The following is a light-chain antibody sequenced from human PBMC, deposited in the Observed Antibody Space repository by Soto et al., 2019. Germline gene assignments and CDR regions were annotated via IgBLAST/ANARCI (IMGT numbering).Light chain of an antibody. Sequence: QSALTQPRSVSGSPGQSVTISCTGTSSDVGGYDYVSWYQQHPGKAPKLMIYDVSRRPSGVPDRFSGSKSGNTASLTVSGLRADDEADYYCCSYVGNYNWVFGGGTKVTVL. CDR2: DVS. CDR3: CSYVGNYNWV. CDR1: SSDVGGYDY. V-gene: IGLV2-11*01. J-gene: IGLJ3*02.